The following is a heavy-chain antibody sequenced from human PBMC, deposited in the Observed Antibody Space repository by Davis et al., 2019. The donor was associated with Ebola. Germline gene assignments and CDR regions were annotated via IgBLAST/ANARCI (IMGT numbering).Heavy chain of an antibody. V-gene: IGHV3-30*02. J-gene: IGHJ4*02. Sequence: GESLKISCAASGFTFSSYGMHWVRQAPGKGLEWVAFIRYDGSNKYYADSVKGRFTISRDNSKSTLYLQMNSLRAEDTAVYYCAKSVTIPLWSPDYWGQGTLVTVSS. CDR1: GFTFSSYG. CDR3: AKSVTIPLWSPDY. D-gene: IGHD4-17*01. CDR2: IRYDGSNK.